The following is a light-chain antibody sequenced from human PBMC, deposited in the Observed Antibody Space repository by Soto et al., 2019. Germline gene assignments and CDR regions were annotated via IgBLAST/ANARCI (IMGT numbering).Light chain of an antibody. CDR3: HQAHNWPLT. V-gene: IGKV3-15*01. CDR1: QSINSE. Sequence: EIAMTQSPATLSLSPGERAALSCRASQSINSELAWYQQKRGQPPRLLVYAASTRATGVPARFTGSESGSEFPLTISGLQYDYFAVYYWHQAHNWPLTFGQGTRLVI. J-gene: IGKJ2*01. CDR2: AAS.